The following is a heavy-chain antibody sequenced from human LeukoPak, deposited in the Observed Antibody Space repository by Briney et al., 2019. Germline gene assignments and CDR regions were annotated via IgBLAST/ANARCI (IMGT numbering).Heavy chain of an antibody. CDR2: ISNDGSNK. D-gene: IGHD5-12*01. J-gene: IGHJ4*02. CDR3: AKVDIVATIDAGRLVDY. CDR1: GFTFSSYG. Sequence: GESLRLSCAASGFTFSSYGMQWVRQAPDKGLEWVAAISNDGSNKYYADSMKGRFTISRDNSKNKLYLQMNSLRTEDTAVYYCAKVDIVATIDAGRLVDYWGQGTLVTVSS. V-gene: IGHV3-30*18.